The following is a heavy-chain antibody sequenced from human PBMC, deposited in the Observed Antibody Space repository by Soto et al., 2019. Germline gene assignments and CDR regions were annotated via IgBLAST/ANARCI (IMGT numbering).Heavy chain of an antibody. Sequence: QVQLVQSGAEVKKPGASVRISCRASGYSFTSTYVHWVRQAPGQGPEWMGIINPAGGTTYYAQKFQGRLTITSDTSTDPVFMDLSDLTSEDTAVYFCALKVVTYYDNWGQGTLLTVSS. D-gene: IGHD2-21*02. J-gene: IGHJ4*02. CDR1: GYSFTSTY. V-gene: IGHV1-46*01. CDR3: ALKVVTYYDN. CDR2: INPAGGTT.